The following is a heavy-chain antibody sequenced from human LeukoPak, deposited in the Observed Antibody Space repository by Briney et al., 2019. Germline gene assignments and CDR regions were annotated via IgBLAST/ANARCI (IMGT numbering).Heavy chain of an antibody. J-gene: IGHJ5*02. Sequence: SQTLSLTCTVSGGSISSGGYYWSWIRQHPGKGLEWIGYIYYSGSTYYNPSLKSRVTISVDTSKNQFSLKLSSVTAADTAVYYCARDLRDIVATSWFDPWGQGTLVTVSS. D-gene: IGHD5-12*01. V-gene: IGHV4-31*03. CDR3: ARDLRDIVATSWFDP. CDR2: IYYSGST. CDR1: GGSISSGGYY.